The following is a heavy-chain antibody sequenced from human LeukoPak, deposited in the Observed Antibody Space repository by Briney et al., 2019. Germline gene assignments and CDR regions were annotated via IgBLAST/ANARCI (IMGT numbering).Heavy chain of an antibody. CDR2: ISAYNGNT. D-gene: IGHD6-13*01. CDR1: VYTFTSYG. CDR3: ARTGPSIAAAGLADY. V-gene: IGHV1-18*01. Sequence: ASVKVSCKASVYTFTSYGISWVRQAPGQGLEWMGWISAYNGNTNYAQKLQGRVTMTTDTSTSTAYMELRSLRSDDTAVYYCARTGPSIAAAGLADYWGQGTLVTVSS. J-gene: IGHJ4*02.